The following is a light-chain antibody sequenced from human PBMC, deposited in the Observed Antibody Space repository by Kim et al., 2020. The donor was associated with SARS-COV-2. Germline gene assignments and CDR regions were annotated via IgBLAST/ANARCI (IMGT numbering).Light chain of an antibody. Sequence: QSALTQPASVSGSPGQSITISCTGTSSDVGSYNLVSWYQQHPGKAPTLMIYEVSKRPSGVSNRFSGSKSGNTASLTISGLQAEDEADYYCCSYVVFG. CDR2: EVS. CDR1: SSDVGSYNL. V-gene: IGLV2-23*02. J-gene: IGLJ2*01. CDR3: CSYVV.